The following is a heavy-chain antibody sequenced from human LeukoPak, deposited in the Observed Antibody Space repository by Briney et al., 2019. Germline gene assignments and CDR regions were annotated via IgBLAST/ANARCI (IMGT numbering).Heavy chain of an antibody. J-gene: IGHJ4*02. V-gene: IGHV3-11*04. Sequence: GGSLRLSCAASEFIFTDYYMTWIRQAPGKGLEWISYISSNGSTMYYADSVKGRFTISRDNAKNSLSLQMNSLRAEDTAVYYCARKNYDFLSGGPKHFDYWGQGTLVTVSS. CDR2: ISSNGSTM. D-gene: IGHD3-3*01. CDR3: ARKNYDFLSGGPKHFDY. CDR1: EFIFTDYY.